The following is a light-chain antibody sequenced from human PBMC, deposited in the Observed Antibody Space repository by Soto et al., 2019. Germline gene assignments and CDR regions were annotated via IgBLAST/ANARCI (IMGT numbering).Light chain of an antibody. V-gene: IGLV1-44*01. CDR1: SSNIGSNT. J-gene: IGLJ1*01. CDR3: SSYAGSSNV. CDR2: RDN. Sequence: QSVLTQPPSASGTPGQRVTISCSGSSSNIGSNTVNWYQQLSGTAPKLLIYRDNQRPSGVPDRFSGSKSGTSASLAISGLQSEDEADYYCSSYAGSSNVFGTGTKLTVL.